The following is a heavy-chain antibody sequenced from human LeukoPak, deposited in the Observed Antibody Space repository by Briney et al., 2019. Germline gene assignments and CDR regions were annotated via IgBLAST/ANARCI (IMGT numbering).Heavy chain of an antibody. Sequence: PGGSLRLSCAASGFTFSNLSMGWVRQAPGKGLEWVSGISDSGGTTYYADSVKGRFTISGDNSRNQLYLQMNSLRVEDTAVYYCAKDARRSSGWYFFDHWGQGTLVTVSS. D-gene: IGHD6-19*01. V-gene: IGHV3-23*01. CDR2: ISDSGGTT. CDR3: AKDARRSSGWYFFDH. CDR1: GFTFSNLS. J-gene: IGHJ4*02.